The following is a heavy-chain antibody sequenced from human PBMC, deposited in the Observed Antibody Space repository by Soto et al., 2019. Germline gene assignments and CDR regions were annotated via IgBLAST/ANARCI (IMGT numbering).Heavy chain of an antibody. Sequence: GSSAKVSITASGYSFTNYGISGVRQAPGQGLEWMGWISAYNGNTNYAQKLQGRVTMTTDTSTSTAYMELRSLRSDDTAVYYCARGVGATSRFIFGSWGQGTPGHRLL. CDR3: ARGVGATSRFIFGS. J-gene: IGHJ4*02. D-gene: IGHD1-26*01. CDR1: GYSFTNYG. CDR2: ISAYNGNT. V-gene: IGHV1-18*01.